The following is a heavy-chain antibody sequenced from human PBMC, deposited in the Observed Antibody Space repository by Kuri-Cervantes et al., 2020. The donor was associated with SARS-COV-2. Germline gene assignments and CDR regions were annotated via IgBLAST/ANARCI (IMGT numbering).Heavy chain of an antibody. D-gene: IGHD4-17*01. V-gene: IGHV5-51*01. CDR2: IYGGDSDT. CDR3: ARRAYGEQVDYYYMDV. J-gene: IGHJ6*03. CDR1: GYSFATYW. Sequence: GGSLRLSGKGSGYSFATYWIGWVRQMPGKGLEWMGIIYGGDSDTRYSPSFQGQVTMSADKSISTAYLQWSRLKASDTAMYYCARRAYGEQVDYYYMDVWGKGTTVTVSS.